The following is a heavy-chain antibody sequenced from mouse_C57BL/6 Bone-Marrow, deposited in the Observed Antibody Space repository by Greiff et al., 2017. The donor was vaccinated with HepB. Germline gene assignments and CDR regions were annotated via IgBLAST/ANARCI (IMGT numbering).Heavy chain of an antibody. J-gene: IGHJ4*01. CDR1: EYEFPSHD. Sequence: EVKLMESGGGLVQPGESLKLSCESNEYEFPSHDMSWVRKTPEKRLELVAAINSDGGSTYYPDTMERRFIISRDNTKKTLYLQMSSLRSEDTALYYCARRLRRLYYYAMDYWGQGTSVTVSS. V-gene: IGHV5-2*01. CDR2: INSDGGST. CDR3: ARRLRRLYYYAMDY. D-gene: IGHD2-2*01.